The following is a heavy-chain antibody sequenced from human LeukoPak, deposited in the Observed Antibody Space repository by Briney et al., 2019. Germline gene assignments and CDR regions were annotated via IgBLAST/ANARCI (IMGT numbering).Heavy chain of an antibody. Sequence: GGSLRLSCEASGFALNIYWMSWVRQAPGKGLEWVANIKQDGSEIHYVDSVRGRFTISRDNAKNSLYLQMNSLRVEDTAVYYCARDTRGIFDYWGQGTLVTVSS. CDR3: ARDTRGIFDY. CDR2: IKQDGSEI. D-gene: IGHD3-16*01. J-gene: IGHJ4*02. CDR1: GFALNIYW. V-gene: IGHV3-7*01.